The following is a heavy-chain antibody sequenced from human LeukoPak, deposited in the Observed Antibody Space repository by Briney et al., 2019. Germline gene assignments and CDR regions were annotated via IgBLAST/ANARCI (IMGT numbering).Heavy chain of an antibody. D-gene: IGHD4-17*01. CDR2: IYYSGST. CDR1: GGSISSYY. Sequence: SETLSLTCTVSGGSISSYYWSWIRQPPGKGLEWIGYIYYSGSTNYNPSLKSRVTISVDTSKNQFSLKLSSVTAADTAVYYCASTLYGDPSNYYYYGMDVLGQGTTVTVSS. J-gene: IGHJ6*02. CDR3: ASTLYGDPSNYYYYGMDV. V-gene: IGHV4-59*01.